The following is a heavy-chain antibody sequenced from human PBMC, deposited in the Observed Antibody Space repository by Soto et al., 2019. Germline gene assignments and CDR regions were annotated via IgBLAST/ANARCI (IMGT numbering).Heavy chain of an antibody. CDR3: VRGGYLTYYYDSSGYYDAFDI. CDR2: IYYSGRT. J-gene: IGHJ3*02. Sequence: PSETLSLTCTVSGGSVSSGSYYWSWIRQPPGKGLEWIGYIYYSGRTDYNPSLKSRVTISVDTSKNQFSLKLSSVTAADTAVYYCVRGGYLTYYYDSSGYYDAFDIWGQGTMVTVSS. CDR1: GGSVSSGSYY. V-gene: IGHV4-61*01. D-gene: IGHD3-22*01.